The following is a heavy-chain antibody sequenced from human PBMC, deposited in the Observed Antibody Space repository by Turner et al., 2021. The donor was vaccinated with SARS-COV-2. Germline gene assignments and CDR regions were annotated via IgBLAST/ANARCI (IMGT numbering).Heavy chain of an antibody. CDR2: FYKIGSI. D-gene: IGHD1-26*01. V-gene: IGHV4-59*08. CDR3: ARHQGSASGYDHGMNV. CDR1: GGSISSKS. J-gene: IGHJ6*02. Sequence: QVHLQRSGAGLLRPSETLSLTCAVSGGSISSKSWSWIRQSPGRGLEWIGYFYKIGSIDYNPTLRSRVTISVDTSKNQLSLNLISVTAADTAVYYCARHQGSASGYDHGMNVWGQGTAVIVSS.